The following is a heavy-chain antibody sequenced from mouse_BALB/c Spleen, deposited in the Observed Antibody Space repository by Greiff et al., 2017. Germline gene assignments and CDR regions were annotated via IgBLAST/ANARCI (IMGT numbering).Heavy chain of an antibody. V-gene: IGHV2-2*02. CDR2: IWSGGST. CDR3: ARALYGNYWEDYAMDY. D-gene: IGHD2-1*01. Sequence: VQLKESGPGLVQPSQSLSITCTVSGFSLTSYGVHWVRQSPGKGLEWLGVIWSGGSTDYNAAFISRLSISKDNSKSQVFFKMNSLQANDTAIYYCARALYGNYWEDYAMDYWGQGTSVTVSS. CDR1: GFSLTSYG. J-gene: IGHJ4*01.